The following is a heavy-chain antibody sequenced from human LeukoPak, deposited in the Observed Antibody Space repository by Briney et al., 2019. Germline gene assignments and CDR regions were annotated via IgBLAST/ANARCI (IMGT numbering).Heavy chain of an antibody. Sequence: GGSLRLSCAASGFTFSRYGMRWVRQAPGKGLEWVTAISYDGSNKYYADSVKGRFTISRDNSKNTLYVQMNSLRAEDTAVYYCARGPPDCSSISCYAFDAFDIWGQGTMVTVSS. CDR2: ISYDGSNK. D-gene: IGHD2-2*01. V-gene: IGHV3-30*04. CDR3: ARGPPDCSSISCYAFDAFDI. J-gene: IGHJ3*02. CDR1: GFTFSRYG.